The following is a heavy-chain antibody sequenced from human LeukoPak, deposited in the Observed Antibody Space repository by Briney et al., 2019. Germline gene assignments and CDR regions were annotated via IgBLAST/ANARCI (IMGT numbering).Heavy chain of an antibody. Sequence: SETLSLTCTVSGGSISSSSYYWGWIRQPPGKGLEWIGSIYYSGSTYYNPSLKSRVTISVDTSKNQFSLKLSSVTAADTAVYYCARDNVGILWFGESTRSFDYWGQGTLVTVSS. CDR1: GGSISSSSYY. D-gene: IGHD3-10*01. J-gene: IGHJ4*02. CDR2: IYYSGST. CDR3: ARDNVGILWFGESTRSFDY. V-gene: IGHV4-39*07.